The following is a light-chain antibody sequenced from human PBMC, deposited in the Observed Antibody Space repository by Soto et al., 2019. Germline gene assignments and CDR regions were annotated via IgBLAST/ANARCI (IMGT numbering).Light chain of an antibody. CDR1: SSDVGLYDY. CDR2: AVS. J-gene: IGLJ1*01. Sequence: ALTPPASVSGSPGQSITISCTVTSSDVGLYDYVSWYQQHPGKAPQLMIYAVSNRPSGVSNRFSASKSGNTASLFISGLQAEDEADYYCSSYTSDSSYVFGSGTKVTVL. V-gene: IGLV2-14*01. CDR3: SSYTSDSSYV.